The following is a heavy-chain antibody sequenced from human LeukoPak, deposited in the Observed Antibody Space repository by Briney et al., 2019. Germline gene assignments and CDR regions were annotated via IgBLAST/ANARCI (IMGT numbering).Heavy chain of an antibody. J-gene: IGHJ3*02. CDR1: GGTFSSYA. CDR2: IIPIFGTA. D-gene: IGHD3-22*01. Sequence: GASVKVSCKASGGTFSSYAISWVRQAPGQGLEWMGRIIPIFGTANYAQKFQGRVTITTDESTSTAYMELSSLRSEDTAVYYCARGGGPLDYYDSSGYYPKDDAFDIWGQGTMVTVSS. V-gene: IGHV1-69*05. CDR3: ARGGGPLDYYDSSGYYPKDDAFDI.